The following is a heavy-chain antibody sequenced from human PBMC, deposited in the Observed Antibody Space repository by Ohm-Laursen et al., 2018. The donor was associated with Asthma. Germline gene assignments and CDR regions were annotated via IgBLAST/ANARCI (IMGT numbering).Heavy chain of an antibody. CDR2: ISYDGSKK. Sequence: SLRLSCAASGFIFSSFGIHWVRQAPGKGLEWVTVISYDGSKKYYADSVKGRFTISRDNSKNTLYLQMNSLRAEDTAVYYCAKAFNDIVVVPAAMRDYYYGMDVWGQGTTVTVS. CDR3: AKAFNDIVVVPAAMRDYYYGMDV. J-gene: IGHJ6*02. CDR1: GFIFSSFG. D-gene: IGHD2-2*01. V-gene: IGHV3-30*18.